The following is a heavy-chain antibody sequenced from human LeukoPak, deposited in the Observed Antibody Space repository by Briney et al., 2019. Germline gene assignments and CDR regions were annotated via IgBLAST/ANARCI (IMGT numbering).Heavy chain of an antibody. CDR2: ISGYNGHT. CDR1: GYTFTNYG. J-gene: IGHJ4*02. D-gene: IGHD2-8*01. Sequence: ASVKVSCKASGYTFTNYGLSWVRQAPGQGLEGMGWISGYNGHTKYAQKVQGRVTMTTDTSTNTAYMELRSLRSDDTAVYYCAGSLGYCTSNVCYLKYWGQGTLVTVSS. V-gene: IGHV1-18*01. CDR3: AGSLGYCTSNVCYLKY.